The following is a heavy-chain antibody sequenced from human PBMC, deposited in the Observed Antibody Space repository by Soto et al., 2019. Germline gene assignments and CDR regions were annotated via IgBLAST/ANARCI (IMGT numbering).Heavy chain of an antibody. CDR2: IYWDDDK. V-gene: IGHV2-5*02. J-gene: IGHJ4*02. CDR3: AHRTGGIEDHLVRPFDY. CDR1: GFSISTGGVG. D-gene: IGHD2-2*01. Sequence: QITLKESGPTLVKPTQTLTLTCTFSGFSISTGGVGVGWIRQPPGKALEWLALIYWDDDKRYSPSLKSRLTITQATSKNPVVLTMTNMDPVDTATYFCAHRTGGIEDHLVRPFDYWGQGTLVTVSS.